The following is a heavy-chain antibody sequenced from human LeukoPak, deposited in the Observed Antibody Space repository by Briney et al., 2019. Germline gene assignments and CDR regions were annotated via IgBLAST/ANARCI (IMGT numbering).Heavy chain of an antibody. CDR3: ARRPAVFMDGVYYYSMDI. V-gene: IGHV3-30-3*01. CDR1: GFTFSSYA. D-gene: IGHD2-2*01. Sequence: GGSLRHSCAASGFTFSSYAMHWVRQAPGKGLEWVAVISYDGSNKYYADSVKGRFTISRDNSKNTLFLQMNSLRAEDTAVYYCARRPAVFMDGVYYYSMDIWGQGTTVTVSS. J-gene: IGHJ6*02. CDR2: ISYDGSNK.